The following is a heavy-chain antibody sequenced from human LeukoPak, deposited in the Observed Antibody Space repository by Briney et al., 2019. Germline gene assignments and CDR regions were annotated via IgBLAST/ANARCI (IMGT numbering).Heavy chain of an antibody. CDR3: ARAPMVPYGMDV. J-gene: IGHJ6*04. D-gene: IGHD3-10*01. CDR1: GFTVSSNY. Sequence: PGGSLRLYCAASGFTVSSNYMSWVRQAPGKGLEWVSVIYSRGSTYYADSVKGRFTISRDNSKNTLYLQMNSLRAEDTAVYYCARAPMVPYGMDVWGKGNTVTVSS. CDR2: IYSRGST. V-gene: IGHV3-53*01.